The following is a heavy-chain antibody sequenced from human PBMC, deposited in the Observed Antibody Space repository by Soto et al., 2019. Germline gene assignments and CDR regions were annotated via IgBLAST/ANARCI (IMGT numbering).Heavy chain of an antibody. CDR3: ERGGDGGGIYFFDC. Sequence: ASVKVSCKASGYTFTSYDINWVRQATGQGLEWMGWMNPNSGNTGYAQKFQGRVTMTRNTSISTAYMELSSLRSEETAVYYCERGGDGGGIYFFDCWGRGPLATVSS. CDR1: GYTFTSYD. J-gene: IGHJ4*02. CDR2: MNPNSGNT. D-gene: IGHD3-10*01. V-gene: IGHV1-8*01.